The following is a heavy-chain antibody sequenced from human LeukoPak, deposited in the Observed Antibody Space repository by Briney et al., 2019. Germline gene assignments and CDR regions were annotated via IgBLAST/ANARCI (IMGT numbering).Heavy chain of an antibody. CDR1: GFTFSSYA. CDR3: AKEYYDFWSGTPWYFDL. J-gene: IGHJ2*01. V-gene: IGHV3-23*01. Sequence: GGSLRLSCAASGFTFSSYAMSWVRQAPGKGLEWVSAISGSGGSTYCADSVKGRFTISRDNSKNTLYLQMNSLRAEDTAVYYCAKEYYDFWSGTPWYFDLWGRGTLVTVSS. CDR2: ISGSGGST. D-gene: IGHD3-3*01.